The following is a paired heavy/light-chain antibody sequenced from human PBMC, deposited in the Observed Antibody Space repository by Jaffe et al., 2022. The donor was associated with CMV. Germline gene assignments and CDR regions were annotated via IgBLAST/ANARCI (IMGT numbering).Heavy chain of an antibody. V-gene: IGHV3-53*01. D-gene: IGHD2-15*01. J-gene: IGHJ4*02. Sequence: EVQLVESGGGLIQPGGSLRLSCAASGITVRTTYMIWVRQAPGKGLEWVSVIYSGGTIYYTDSVKGRFIMSRDSAKNTLFLQMDSLRAEDTAVYYCASGSGLVFDYWGQGALVTVSS. CDR2: IYSGGTI. CDR1: GITVRTTY. CDR3: ASGSGLVFDY.
Light chain of an antibody. Sequence: SYVLTQPPSVSVAPGKTARIPCGGKNIGSKSVHWYQQKPGQAPVLVISYDSDRPSGIPERLSGSNSGNTATLTISRVEAGDEADYYCQVWDNDSDLVVFGGGTKLTV. CDR1: NIGSKS. J-gene: IGLJ3*02. CDR3: QVWDNDSDLVV. V-gene: IGLV3-21*01. CDR2: YDS.